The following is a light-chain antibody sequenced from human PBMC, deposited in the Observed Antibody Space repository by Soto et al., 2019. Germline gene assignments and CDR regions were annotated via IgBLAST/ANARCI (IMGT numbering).Light chain of an antibody. Sequence: QSALTHPPSSSGTPGQRVTISCSGSSSNIGSNTVNWYQQLPGTAPKLLIYSSNQRPSGVPDRFSGPKSGTSASLAISGLQSEDEADYFCATGDDSLNGPVFGGGTKVTVL. CDR3: ATGDDSLNGPV. CDR1: SSNIGSNT. J-gene: IGLJ3*02. CDR2: SSN. V-gene: IGLV1-44*01.